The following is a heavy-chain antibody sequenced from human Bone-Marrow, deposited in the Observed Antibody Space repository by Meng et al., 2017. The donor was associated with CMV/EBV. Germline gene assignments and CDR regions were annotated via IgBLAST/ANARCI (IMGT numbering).Heavy chain of an antibody. CDR3: ARYCSSTSCPRRYFDL. J-gene: IGHJ2*01. D-gene: IGHD2-2*01. Sequence: GSLRLSCIVSGYSISSGYYWGWIRQPPGKGLEWIGSIYHSGSTYYNPSLKSRVTISVDTSKNQFTQKLSSVTAADTAVYYCARYCSSTSCPRRYFDLWGRGTLVTVSS. CDR1: GYSISSGYY. V-gene: IGHV4-38-2*02. CDR2: IYHSGST.